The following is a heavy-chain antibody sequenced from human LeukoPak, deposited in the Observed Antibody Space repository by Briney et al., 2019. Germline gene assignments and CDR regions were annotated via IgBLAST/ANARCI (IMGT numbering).Heavy chain of an antibody. CDR1: GFTFSSYA. D-gene: IGHD3-22*01. J-gene: IGHJ4*02. CDR3: AKDKVHYYDSRGTGALFDY. V-gene: IGHV3-23*01. CDR2: ISGSGGST. Sequence: PGGFLRLSCAASGFTFSSYAMSWVRQAPGKGLEWVSAISGSGGSTYYADSVKGRFTISRDNSKNTLYLQMNSLRAEDTALYYCAKDKVHYYDSRGTGALFDYWGQGTLVTVSS.